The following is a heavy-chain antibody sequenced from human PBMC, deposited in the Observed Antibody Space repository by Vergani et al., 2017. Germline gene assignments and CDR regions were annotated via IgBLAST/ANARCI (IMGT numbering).Heavy chain of an antibody. V-gene: IGHV3-11*01. Sequence: QVQLVESGGTLVKPGGSLRLSCAASGCTFRDFYMTWIRQVPGKGLEWFSHISDSGTSINYADSVKGRFTVSRDNAKKSLYLQMTSLRVEDTAVYYCARGNWNDGFNSYYYMDVWGKGTTVTVSS. CDR3: ARGNWNDGFNSYYYMDV. CDR2: ISDSGTSI. J-gene: IGHJ6*03. CDR1: GCTFRDFY. D-gene: IGHD1-1*01.